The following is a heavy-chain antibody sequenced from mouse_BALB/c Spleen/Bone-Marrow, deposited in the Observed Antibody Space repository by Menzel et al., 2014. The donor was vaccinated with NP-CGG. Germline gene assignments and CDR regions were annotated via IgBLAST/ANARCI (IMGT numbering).Heavy chain of an antibody. Sequence: VQLKESGPELEKPGASGKISCKASGYSFTGYSMNWVKQSNGKSLEWIGNIDPYYGGTTYNQKFKGKATLTVDKSSSTAYMQLKSLTSEDSAVYYCTRRGSSWCFDVWGAGTTVTVSS. J-gene: IGHJ1*01. V-gene: IGHV1S135*01. CDR3: TRRGSSWCFDV. D-gene: IGHD1-1*01. CDR1: GYSFTGYS. CDR2: IDPYYGGT.